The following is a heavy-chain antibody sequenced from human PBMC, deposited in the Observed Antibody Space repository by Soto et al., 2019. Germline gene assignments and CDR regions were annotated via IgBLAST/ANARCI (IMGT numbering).Heavy chain of an antibody. CDR2: IYYSGST. CDR1: GGSISSYY. V-gene: IGHV4-59*01. CDR3: ARAGPMVRGVGYYYYGMEV. J-gene: IGHJ6*01. Sequence: SETLSLTCSSSGGSISSYYWSWIRQPPGKGLEWIGYIYYSGSTNYNPSLKSRVTISVDTSKNQFSLKLSSVTAADTAVYYCARAGPMVRGVGYYYYGMEVWGQGTTVTVSS. D-gene: IGHD3-10*01.